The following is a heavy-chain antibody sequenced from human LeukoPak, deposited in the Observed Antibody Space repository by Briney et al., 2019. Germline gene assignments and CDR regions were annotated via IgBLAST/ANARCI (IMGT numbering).Heavy chain of an antibody. J-gene: IGHJ5*02. CDR1: GFTFSDYY. D-gene: IGHD1-14*01. Sequence: PGGSLRLSCTVSGFTFSDYYMSWIRQAPGKGLEWVSYISSSGSTMYYADSVKGRFTISRDNAKNSLYLQMNSLRAEDTAVYYCARAHRAAYDPWGQGTLVTVSS. CDR3: ARAHRAAYDP. CDR2: ISSSGSTM. V-gene: IGHV3-11*04.